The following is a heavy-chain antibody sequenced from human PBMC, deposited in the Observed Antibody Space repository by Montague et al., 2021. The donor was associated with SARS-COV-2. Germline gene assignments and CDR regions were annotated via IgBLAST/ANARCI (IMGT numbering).Heavy chain of an antibody. CDR2: ISYDGSNK. D-gene: IGHD2-21*02. V-gene: IGHV3-30-3*01. CDR3: ARGFVVVTAGAFDI. CDR1: GFTFSSYA. Sequence: SLRLSCAAPGFTFSSYAMHWVRQAPGKGLEWVAVISYDGSNKYYADSVNGRFTISRDNSKNTLYLQMNSLRAEDTAVYYCARGFVVVTAGAFDIWGQGTMVTVSS. J-gene: IGHJ3*02.